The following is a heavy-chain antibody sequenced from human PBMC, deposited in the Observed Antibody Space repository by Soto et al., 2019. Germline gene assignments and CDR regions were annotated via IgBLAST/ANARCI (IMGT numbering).Heavy chain of an antibody. D-gene: IGHD5-12*01. V-gene: IGHV1-3*01. CDR2: INGGSGNT. CDR3: ATVGRGYSGYDNYYGLGV. Sequence: QVQLVQSGAEVKKPGASVKISCKTSGYTFSNYAVHWVRQAPGQRLDGMGWINGGSGNTKYSQKFQGRLTFTKDTSASTAYMELSSLRSEDTAVYYCATVGRGYSGYDNYYGLGVWGQGTTVTVSS. J-gene: IGHJ6*02. CDR1: GYTFSNYA.